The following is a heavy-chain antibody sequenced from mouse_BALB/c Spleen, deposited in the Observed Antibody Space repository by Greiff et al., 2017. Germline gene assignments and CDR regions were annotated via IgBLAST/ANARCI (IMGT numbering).Heavy chain of an antibody. D-gene: IGHD2-14*01. CDR2: INPNNGGT. CDR1: GYTFTEYT. J-gene: IGHJ3*01. Sequence: VQLKQSGPELVKPGASVKISCKTSGYTFTEYTMHWVKQSHGKSLEWIGGINPNNGGTSYNQKFKGKATLTVDKSSSSAYMELRSLTSEDSAVYYCARRGCYYRYGPWFAYWGQGTLVTVSA. CDR3: ARRGCYYRYGPWFAY. V-gene: IGHV1-18*01.